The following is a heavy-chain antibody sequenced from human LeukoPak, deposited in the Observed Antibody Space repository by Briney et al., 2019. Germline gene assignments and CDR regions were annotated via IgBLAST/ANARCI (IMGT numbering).Heavy chain of an antibody. J-gene: IGHJ4*02. CDR2: IYYSGST. CDR3: ARDRGSGGGFDY. CDR1: GGSISGDH. D-gene: IGHD3-10*01. Sequence: SETLPLTCTVSGGSISGDHWSWIRQAPGKGLEWIAYIYYSGSTNYNPSLKSRVTISVDTSKNQFSLKLTSVTATDTAVYYCARDRGSGGGFDYWGQGTLVTVSS. V-gene: IGHV4-59*01.